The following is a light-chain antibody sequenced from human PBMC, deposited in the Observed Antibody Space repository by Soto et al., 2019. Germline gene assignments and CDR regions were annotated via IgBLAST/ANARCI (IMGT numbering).Light chain of an antibody. J-gene: IGKJ1*01. Sequence: DIQMTQSPSSLSASVGDRVTITCRASQSISSYLSWYQQKPGTAPKLLIYAASSLQSGVPSRFSGSGSGTYFTLTISSLQPEDFATYFCQQSYSTPRTFGQGTKVEIK. CDR3: QQSYSTPRT. CDR1: QSISSY. V-gene: IGKV1-39*01. CDR2: AAS.